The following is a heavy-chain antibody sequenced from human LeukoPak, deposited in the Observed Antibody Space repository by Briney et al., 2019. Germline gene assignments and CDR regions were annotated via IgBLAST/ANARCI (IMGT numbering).Heavy chain of an antibody. CDR3: ARGSHYDVLTGHYLEDY. CDR2: LNPSSGAT. V-gene: IGHV1-2*02. CDR1: GYTFTGFY. Sequence: ASVKVSCKASGYTFTGFYIHWVRQAPGQGLEWMGWLNPSSGATNFAQKFHGRFTMTRDTSITTAYMDLSRLRSDDTAVYYCARGSHYDVLTGHYLEDYWGQGTLVTVSS. D-gene: IGHD3-9*01. J-gene: IGHJ4*02.